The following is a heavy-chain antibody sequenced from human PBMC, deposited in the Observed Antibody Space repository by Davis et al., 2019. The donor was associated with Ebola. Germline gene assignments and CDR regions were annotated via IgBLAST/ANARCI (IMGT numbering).Heavy chain of an antibody. CDR1: GGSISSSSYY. V-gene: IGHV4-39*07. Sequence: PSETLSLTCTVSGGSISSSSYYWGWIRQPPGKGLEWIGSIYHSGSTNYNPSLKSRVTISVDKSKNQFSLKLSSVTAADTAVYYCARGLRDRGSSGRFDYWGQGTLVTVSS. D-gene: IGHD6-19*01. CDR3: ARGLRDRGSSGRFDY. CDR2: IYHSGST. J-gene: IGHJ4*02.